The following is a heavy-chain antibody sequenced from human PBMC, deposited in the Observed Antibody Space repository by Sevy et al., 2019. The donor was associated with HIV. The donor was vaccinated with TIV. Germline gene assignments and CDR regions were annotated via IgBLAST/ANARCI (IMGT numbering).Heavy chain of an antibody. J-gene: IGHJ5*02. CDR1: GFTFSSYS. CDR3: ARDLTRHYYDSSGYLSPPYNWFDP. V-gene: IGHV3-48*02. CDR2: ISSSSSII. Sequence: GGSLRLSCAASGFTFSSYSMNWVRQAPGKGLEWVSYISSSSSIIYYGDSVKGRFTISRDNAKNSLYLQMNSLRDEDTAVYYCARDLTRHYYDSSGYLSPPYNWFDPWGQGTLVTVSS. D-gene: IGHD3-22*01.